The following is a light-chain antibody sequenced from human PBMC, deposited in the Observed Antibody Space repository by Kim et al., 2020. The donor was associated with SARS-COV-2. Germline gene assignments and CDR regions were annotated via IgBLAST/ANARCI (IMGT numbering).Light chain of an antibody. Sequence: QSALTQPASVSGSPGQSITISCTGTSSDIGGYKYVSWYQQHPGKAPKLMIYDVSKRPSGVANCFSGSKSGNTASLTISGLQAGDEADYYCSSYTSSSTYYVFGTGTKVTVL. CDR2: DVS. CDR3: SSYTSSSTYYV. J-gene: IGLJ1*01. CDR1: SSDIGGYKY. V-gene: IGLV2-14*01.